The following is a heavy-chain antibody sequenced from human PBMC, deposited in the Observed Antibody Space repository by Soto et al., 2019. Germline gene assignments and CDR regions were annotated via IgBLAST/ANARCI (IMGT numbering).Heavy chain of an antibody. J-gene: IGHJ3*02. V-gene: IGHV1-2*04. Sequence: ASVKVSCKASGYTFTGYYMHWVRQAPGQGLEWMGWINPNSGGTNYAQKFQGWVTMTRDTSISTAYMELSRLRSDDTAVYYCARSSKAQWELLGKPTAAFDIWGQGTMVTVS. D-gene: IGHD1-26*01. CDR1: GYTFTGYY. CDR2: INPNSGGT. CDR3: ARSSKAQWELLGKPTAAFDI.